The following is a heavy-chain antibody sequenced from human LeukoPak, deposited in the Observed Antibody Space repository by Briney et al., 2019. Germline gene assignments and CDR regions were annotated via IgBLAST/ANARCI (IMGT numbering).Heavy chain of an antibody. D-gene: IGHD2-15*01. Sequence: SETLSLTCTVSGVSISSSYSYWGWIRQPPGMGLEWIGSIYYTGNTYYNASLKSRVTMYIDTSKNQFSLKLSSVTAADTAVYYCARLTYYYRTSGYFDYWGQGTLVTVSS. CDR3: ARLTYYYRTSGYFDY. CDR1: GVSISSSYSY. CDR2: IYYTGNT. V-gene: IGHV4-39*01. J-gene: IGHJ4*02.